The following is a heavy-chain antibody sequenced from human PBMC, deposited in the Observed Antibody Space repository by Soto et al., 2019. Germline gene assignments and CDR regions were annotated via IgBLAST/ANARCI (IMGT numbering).Heavy chain of an antibody. J-gene: IGHJ4*02. Sequence: PGGALRLSCSASGFTFSSYAMHSVRQAPGKGLEYVSSISTNGGSTHYADSVKGRFTISRDNSKNTQYLQMSSLRADDTAVYYCVKGEYYYDSSGYYPFDYWGQGTLVTVSS. CDR2: ISTNGGST. CDR3: VKGEYYYDSSGYYPFDY. V-gene: IGHV3-64D*06. D-gene: IGHD3-22*01. CDR1: GFTFSSYA.